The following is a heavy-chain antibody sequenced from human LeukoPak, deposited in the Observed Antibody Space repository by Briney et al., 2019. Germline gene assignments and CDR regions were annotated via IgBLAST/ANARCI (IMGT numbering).Heavy chain of an antibody. V-gene: IGHV3-21*01. CDR1: GFTFSTYW. Sequence: GGSLRLSCAASGFTFSTYWMSWVRQAPGKGLEWVSSISSSSSYIYYADSVKGRFTISRDNAKNSLYLQMNSLRAEDTAVYYCARDQIVVVPAAFEDYYYYGMDVWGQGTTVTVSS. CDR3: ARDQIVVVPAAFEDYYYYGMDV. CDR2: ISSSSSYI. D-gene: IGHD2-2*01. J-gene: IGHJ6*02.